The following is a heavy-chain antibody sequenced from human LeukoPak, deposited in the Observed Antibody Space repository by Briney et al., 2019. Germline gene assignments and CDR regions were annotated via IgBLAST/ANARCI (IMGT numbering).Heavy chain of an antibody. D-gene: IGHD5-18*01. J-gene: IGHJ6*03. Sequence: SETLSLTCAVYGGSFSGYYWSWIRQPPGKGLEWIGEINHSGSTNYNPSLKSRVTISVDTSKNQFSLKLSSVTAADTAVYYCARVLYSYGYYYYYMDVWGKGTTVTVSS. CDR1: GGSFSGYY. V-gene: IGHV4-34*01. CDR3: ARVLYSYGYYYYYMDV. CDR2: INHSGST.